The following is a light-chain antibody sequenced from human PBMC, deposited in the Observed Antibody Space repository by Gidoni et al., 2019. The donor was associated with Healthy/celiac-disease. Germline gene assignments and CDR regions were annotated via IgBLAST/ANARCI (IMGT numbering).Light chain of an antibody. CDR2: GAS. CDR1: QSVSSSY. Sequence: EIVLTQSPGTLSLSPGERATLSCRASQSVSSSYLAWYQQKPGQAPRLLIYGASSRATGNPDRFSGSGSGTDFTLTISRLEPEDFAVYFCQQYGSSPMYTFXXXTKLEIK. CDR3: QQYGSSPMYT. V-gene: IGKV3-20*01. J-gene: IGKJ2*01.